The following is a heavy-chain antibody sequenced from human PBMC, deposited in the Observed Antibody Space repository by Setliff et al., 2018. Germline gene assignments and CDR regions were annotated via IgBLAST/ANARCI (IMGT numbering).Heavy chain of an antibody. Sequence: LSLTCAVYGGSFSGYYWSWIRQPPGKGLEWIGEINHSGSTNYNPSLKSRVTISVDTSKNQFSLKLSSVTAADTAVYYCARGGRISYRPSTSWYILDYWGQGTLVTVSS. CDR2: INHSGST. CDR1: GGSFSGYY. V-gene: IGHV4-34*01. D-gene: IGHD6-13*01. CDR3: ARGGRISYRPSTSWYILDY. J-gene: IGHJ4*02.